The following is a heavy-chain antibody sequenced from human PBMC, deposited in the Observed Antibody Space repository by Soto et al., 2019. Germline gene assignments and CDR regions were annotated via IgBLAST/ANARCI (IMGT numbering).Heavy chain of an antibody. CDR3: AKDRQQQLDRIYYYYYGMDV. V-gene: IGHV3-48*03. J-gene: IGHJ6*02. Sequence: PGGSLRLSCAASGFTFSSYEMNWVRQAPGKGLEWVSYISSSGSTIYYADSVKGRFTISRDNAKNSLYLRMNSLRAEDTAVYYCAKDRQQQLDRIYYYYYGMDVWGQGTTVTVSS. CDR1: GFTFSSYE. D-gene: IGHD6-13*01. CDR2: ISSSGSTI.